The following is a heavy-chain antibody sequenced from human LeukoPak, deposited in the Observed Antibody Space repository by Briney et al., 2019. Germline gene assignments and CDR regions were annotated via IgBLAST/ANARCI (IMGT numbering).Heavy chain of an antibody. J-gene: IGHJ4*02. CDR2: IYYSGST. CDR1: GFTFSSYA. CDR3: ARRYDYVWGSYRQYYFDY. Sequence: GSLRLSCAASGFTFSSYAMSWVRQAPGKGLEWIGSIYYSGSTYYNPSLKSRVTISVDTSKNQFSLKLSSVTAADTAVYYCARRYDYVWGSYRQYYFDYWGQGTLVTVSS. V-gene: IGHV4-39*01. D-gene: IGHD3-16*02.